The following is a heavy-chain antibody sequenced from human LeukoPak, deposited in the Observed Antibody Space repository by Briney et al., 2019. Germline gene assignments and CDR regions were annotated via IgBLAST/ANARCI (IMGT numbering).Heavy chain of an antibody. V-gene: IGHV3-53*05. D-gene: IGHD6-19*01. J-gene: IGHJ1*01. CDR2: IYSGGST. CDR3: EKDIAVSVNAPPDDFQH. Sequence: GGSLRLSCAASGFTVSRNYMSWVRQAPGKGLEWVSVIYSGGSTYYADAVRGRFTISRDNSKSTLFLQMRSLRPEDTATYYCEKDIAVSVNAPPDDFQHWGQGTLVTVSS. CDR1: GFTVSRNY.